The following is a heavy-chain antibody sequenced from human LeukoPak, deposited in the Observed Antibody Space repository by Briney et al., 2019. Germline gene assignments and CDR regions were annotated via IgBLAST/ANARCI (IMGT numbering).Heavy chain of an antibody. CDR1: GGSISSGSYS. CDR2: IYTSGST. V-gene: IGHV4-61*02. Sequence: SQTLSLTCTVSGGSISSGSYSWNWIRQPAGKGLEWIGRIYTSGSTNYNPSLKSRVTISIDTSKNQFSLKLSSVTAADTAAYYCARLDTTTNAFDIRGQGTMVTVSS. CDR3: ARLDTTTNAFDI. D-gene: IGHD5-18*01. J-gene: IGHJ3*02.